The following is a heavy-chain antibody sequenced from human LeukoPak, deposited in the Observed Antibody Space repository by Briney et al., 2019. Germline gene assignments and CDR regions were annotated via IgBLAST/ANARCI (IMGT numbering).Heavy chain of an antibody. V-gene: IGHV3-21*01. J-gene: IGHJ4*02. D-gene: IGHD2-2*01. CDR1: GFTFSSYT. Sequence: GGTLRLSCAASGFTFSSYTINWVRQAPGKGLEWVSSISSSSTDIYYADSVKGRFTISRDNAKNSLYLQMISLRAEDTAVYYCARAKYCSSTSCYGNDYWGQGTLVTVSS. CDR3: ARAKYCSSTSCYGNDY. CDR2: ISSSSTDI.